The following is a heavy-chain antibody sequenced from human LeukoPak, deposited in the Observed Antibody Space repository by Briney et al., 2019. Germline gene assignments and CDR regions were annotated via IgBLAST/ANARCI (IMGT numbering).Heavy chain of an antibody. CDR2: ISSSGSTI. J-gene: IGHJ6*03. D-gene: IGHD2-2*02. V-gene: IGHV3-11*04. CDR3: ARDALSVYTLYYYYYMDV. Sequence: PGGSLRLSCAASGFTFSDYYMSWIRQAPGKGLEWVSYISSSGSTIYYADSVKGRFTISRDNAKNSLYLQMNSLRAEDTAVYYCARDALSVYTLYYYYYMDVWGKGTTVTVSS. CDR1: GFTFSDYY.